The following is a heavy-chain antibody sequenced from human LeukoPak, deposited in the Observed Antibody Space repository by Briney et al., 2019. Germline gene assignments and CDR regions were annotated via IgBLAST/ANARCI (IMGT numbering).Heavy chain of an antibody. V-gene: IGHV4-34*01. Sequence: PSETLSLTCAVYGGSFSGYYWSWIRQPPGKGLEWIGEINHSGSTNYNPSLKSRVTISVDTSKNQFSLKLSSVAAADTAVYYCARGGDIVVVTAPDYWGQGTLVTVSS. CDR3: ARGGDIVVVTAPDY. J-gene: IGHJ4*02. D-gene: IGHD2-21*02. CDR1: GGSFSGYY. CDR2: INHSGST.